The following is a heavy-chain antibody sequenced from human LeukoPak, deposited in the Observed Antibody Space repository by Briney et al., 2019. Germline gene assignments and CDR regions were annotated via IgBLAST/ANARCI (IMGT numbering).Heavy chain of an antibody. CDR1: GFTFSGSG. J-gene: IGHJ4*02. CDR2: IWYDGSKK. Sequence: GGSLRLSCAVSGFTFSGSGMHWVRQAPGKGLEWVAVIWYDGSKKYYADSVKGRFTISRDDSKNTLYPQMNTLRADDTAVYYCARDFGVGPYYFDYWGQGTLVTVSS. CDR3: ARDFGVGPYYFDY. V-gene: IGHV3-33*01. D-gene: IGHD3-16*01.